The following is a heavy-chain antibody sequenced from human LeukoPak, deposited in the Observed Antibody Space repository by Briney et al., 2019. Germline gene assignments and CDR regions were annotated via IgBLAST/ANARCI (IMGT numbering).Heavy chain of an antibody. D-gene: IGHD3-16*01. CDR3: ARATNRGSPANAYVY. V-gene: IGHV1-2*02. J-gene: IGHJ4*02. CDR1: GYTFIHYY. Sequence: ASVKVSRKASGYTFIHYYIHWVRQAPGQGLEWMGWINPTSGATNYAQQFHGRVTVTSDTSISTAYMELSGLRSDDTAIYYCARATNRGSPANAYVYWGQGTLVTVSS. CDR2: INPTSGAT.